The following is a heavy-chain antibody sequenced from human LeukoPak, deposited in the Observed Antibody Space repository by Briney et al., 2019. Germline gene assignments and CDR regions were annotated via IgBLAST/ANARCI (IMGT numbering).Heavy chain of an antibody. J-gene: IGHJ4*02. CDR1: GFTVRNNY. CDR2: IYSGGST. V-gene: IGHV3-66*01. CDR3: ATGDRMVRGDGVDY. D-gene: IGHD3-10*01. Sequence: GGSLRLSCAASGFTVRNNYMSWVRQAPGKGLEWVSVIYSGGSTYYADSVKGRFTISRDNSKNTLYLQMNRLRAEDTAVYFCATGDRMVRGDGVDYWGQGTLVTVSS.